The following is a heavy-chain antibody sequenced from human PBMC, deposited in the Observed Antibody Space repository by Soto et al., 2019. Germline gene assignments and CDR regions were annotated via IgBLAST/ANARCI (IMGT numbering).Heavy chain of an antibody. CDR2: INAGNGNT. D-gene: IGHD3-3*01. J-gene: IGHJ1*01. CDR1: GYTFTSYA. CDR3: ARPASSYDFWGGKEYFQH. Sequence: ASVKVSCKASGYTFTSYAMHWVRQAPGQRLEWMGWINAGNGNTKYSQKFQGRVTITRDTSASTAYMELSSLRSEDTAVYYCARPASSYDFWGGKEYFQHWGQGTLVTVSS. V-gene: IGHV1-3*01.